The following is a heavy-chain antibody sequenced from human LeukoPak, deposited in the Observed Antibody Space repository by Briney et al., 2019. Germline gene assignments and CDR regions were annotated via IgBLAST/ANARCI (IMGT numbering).Heavy chain of an antibody. D-gene: IGHD3-9*01. CDR1: GGSISSYY. Sequence: PSETLSLTCTVSGGSISSYYWSWIRQPPGKGLEWIGYIYYSGSTNYNPSLKSRVTISVDTSKNQFSLKLSSVTAADTAVYYCARGEYDILTGYYPLDYWGQGTLVTVSS. J-gene: IGHJ4*02. CDR2: IYYSGST. V-gene: IGHV4-59*01. CDR3: ARGEYDILTGYYPLDY.